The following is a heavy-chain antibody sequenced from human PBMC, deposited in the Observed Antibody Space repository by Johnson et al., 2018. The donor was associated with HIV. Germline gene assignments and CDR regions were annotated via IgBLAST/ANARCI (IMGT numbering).Heavy chain of an antibody. CDR2: IKSKTDGGTT. CDR3: AKESSSGGDPISFDI. V-gene: IGHV3-15*01. D-gene: IGHD6-19*01. CDR1: GFTFSNAW. Sequence: VQLMESGGGLVKPGGSLRLSCAASGFTFSNAWMSWVRHAPGKGLEWVGRIKSKTDGGTTDYAAPVKGRFTISRDDSKNTLYLQINSLKTEDTAVYYCAKESSSGGDPISFDIWGQGTMVTVSS. J-gene: IGHJ3*02.